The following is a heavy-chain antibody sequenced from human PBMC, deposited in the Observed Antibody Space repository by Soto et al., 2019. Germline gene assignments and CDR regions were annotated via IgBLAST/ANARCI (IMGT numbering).Heavy chain of an antibody. CDR1: GFTFSSYG. J-gene: IGHJ4*02. V-gene: IGHV3-30*18. CDR3: ANDYGDYSLPDY. CDR2: ISYDGSNK. Sequence: QVQLVESGGGVVQPGRSLRLSCAASGFTFSSYGMHWVRQAPGKGLGWVAVISYDGSNKYYADSVKGRFTISRDNSKNTLYLQMNSLRAEDTAVYYCANDYGDYSLPDYWGQGTLVTVSS. D-gene: IGHD4-17*01.